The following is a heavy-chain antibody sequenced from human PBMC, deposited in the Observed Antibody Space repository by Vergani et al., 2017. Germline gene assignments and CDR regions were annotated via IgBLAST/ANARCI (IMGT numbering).Heavy chain of an antibody. J-gene: IGHJ6*03. CDR1: GFTVSSNY. Sequence: EVQLVESGGGLIQPGGSLRLSCAASGFTVSSNYMSWVRQAPGKGLEWVSVIYSGGSTYYADSVKGRCTIARDNSKNTLYLQMNSLRAEDTAVYYGAKLELTGYYYYMDVWGKGTTVTVSS. CDR2: IYSGGST. D-gene: IGHD1-7*01. V-gene: IGHV3-53*01. CDR3: AKLELTGYYYYMDV.